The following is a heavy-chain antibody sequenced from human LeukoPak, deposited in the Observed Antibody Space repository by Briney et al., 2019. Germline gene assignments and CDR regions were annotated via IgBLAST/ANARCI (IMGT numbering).Heavy chain of an antibody. J-gene: IGHJ4*02. CDR3: AKDSGSYYWDY. CDR1: GFTFSSYG. Sequence: GGSLRLSCAASGFTFSSYGMHWVRQAPGKGLEWVAVISYDGSNKYYADSVKGRFTISRDNSKNTLYLQMNSLRAEDTAVYYCAKDSGSYYWDYWGQGTLVTVSS. D-gene: IGHD1-26*01. CDR2: ISYDGSNK. V-gene: IGHV3-30*18.